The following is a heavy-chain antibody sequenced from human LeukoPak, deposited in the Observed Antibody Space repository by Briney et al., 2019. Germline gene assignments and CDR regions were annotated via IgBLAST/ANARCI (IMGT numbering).Heavy chain of an antibody. CDR2: ISSSSSYI. D-gene: IGHD2-15*01. V-gene: IGHV3-21*01. J-gene: IGHJ4*02. CDR1: GFTFSSYS. CDR3: ARDPCSGGSCYYFDY. Sequence: KPGGSQRLSCAASGFTFSSYSMNCVRQAPGKGLEWVSSISSSSSYIYYADSVKGRFTISRDNAKNSLYLQMNSLRAEDTAVYYCARDPCSGGSCYYFDYWGQGTLVTVSS.